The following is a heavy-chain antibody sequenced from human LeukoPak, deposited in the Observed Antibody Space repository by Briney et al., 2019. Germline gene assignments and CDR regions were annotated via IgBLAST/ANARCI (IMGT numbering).Heavy chain of an antibody. CDR1: GFSLRTSGGG. Sequence: SGPTLLQPTQTLTLTFTFSGFSLRTSGGGVGWIRQPPGKALEWLSLIYWDDDKRYNPSLKSRLTITKDTSKNQVVLTMTNMDPVDTATCYCAHRRSVIMAESWFDPWGQGTLVTVSS. V-gene: IGHV2-5*02. J-gene: IGHJ5*02. CDR3: AHRRSVIMAESWFDP. CDR2: IYWDDDK. D-gene: IGHD3-10*01.